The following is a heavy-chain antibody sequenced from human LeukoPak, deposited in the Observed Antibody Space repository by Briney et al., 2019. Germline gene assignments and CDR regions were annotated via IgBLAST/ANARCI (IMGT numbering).Heavy chain of an antibody. D-gene: IGHD2-2*01. Sequence: SETLSLTCTVSGGSISSYYWSWIRQPPGKGLEWIGYIYYSGSTNYNPSLKSRVTISVDTSKNQFSLKLSSVTAADTAVYYCARAELYCSSTSCYPQLLDPWGQGTLATVSS. V-gene: IGHV4-59*01. CDR1: GGSISSYY. CDR3: ARAELYCSSTSCYPQLLDP. CDR2: IYYSGST. J-gene: IGHJ5*02.